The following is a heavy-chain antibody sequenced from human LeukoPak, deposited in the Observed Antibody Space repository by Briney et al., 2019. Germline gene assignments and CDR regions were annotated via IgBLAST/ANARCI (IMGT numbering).Heavy chain of an antibody. CDR3: ASVLNDCSGGSCYVGPSDYYYYGMDV. D-gene: IGHD2-15*01. V-gene: IGHV4-59*01. CDR2: IYYSGST. J-gene: IGHJ6*04. Sequence: SETLSLTCTVSGGSISSYYWSWIRQPPGKGLEWIGCIYYSGSTNYNPSLKSRVTISVDTSKNQFSLKLSSVTAADTAVYYCASVLNDCSGGSCYVGPSDYYYYGMDVWGKGTTVTVSS. CDR1: GGSISSYY.